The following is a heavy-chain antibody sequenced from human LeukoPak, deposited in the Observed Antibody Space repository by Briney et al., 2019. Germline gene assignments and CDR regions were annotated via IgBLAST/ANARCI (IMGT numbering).Heavy chain of an antibody. D-gene: IGHD2-15*01. CDR1: GGSISSSSYY. CDR3: ARTGYCSGGSCGVSFDY. V-gene: IGHV4-39*01. CDR2: IYYSGST. Sequence: SETLSLTCTVSGGSISSSSYYWGWIRQPPGKGLEWIGSIYYSGSTYYNPSLKSRVTISVDTSKNQFSLKLSSVTAADTAVYYCARTGYCSGGSCGVSFDYWGQGTLVTVSS. J-gene: IGHJ4*02.